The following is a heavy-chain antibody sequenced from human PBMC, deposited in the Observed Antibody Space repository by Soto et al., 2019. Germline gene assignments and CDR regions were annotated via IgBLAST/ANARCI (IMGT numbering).Heavy chain of an antibody. CDR2: ISGSGGST. CDR1: GFTFSSYA. J-gene: IGHJ4*02. CDR3: ANDQGSFGVVIFFDY. D-gene: IGHD3-3*01. V-gene: IGHV3-23*01. Sequence: EVQLLESGGGLVQPGGSLRLSCAASGFTFSSYAMSWVRQAPGKGLEWVSAISGSGGSTYYADSVKGRFTISRDNSKNMLYLQMNSLRAEDTAVYYCANDQGSFGVVIFFDYWGQGTLVTVSS.